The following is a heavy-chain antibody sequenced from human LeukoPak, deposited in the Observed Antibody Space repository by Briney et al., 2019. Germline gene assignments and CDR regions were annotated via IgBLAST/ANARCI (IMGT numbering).Heavy chain of an antibody. J-gene: IGHJ6*03. CDR2: IKQDGSEK. V-gene: IGHV3-7*01. CDR3: ARDPTYYYYYMDV. Sequence: GGSLRLSCAASGFTFSSYWMSWVRQAPGKGLEWVANIKQDGSEKYYVDSVKGRFTISRDNAKNSLYLQMNSLRAEDTAEYYCARDPTYYYYYMDVWGKGTAVTVSS. CDR1: GFTFSSYW.